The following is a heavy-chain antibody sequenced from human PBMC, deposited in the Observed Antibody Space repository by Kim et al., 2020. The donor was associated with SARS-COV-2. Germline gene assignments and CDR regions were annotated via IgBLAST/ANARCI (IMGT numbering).Heavy chain of an antibody. CDR2: ISSSSTI. CDR3: ARDLGGLGYFDY. D-gene: IGHD3-16*01. CDR1: GFTFSSYS. J-gene: IGHJ4*02. V-gene: IGHV3-48*02. Sequence: GGSLRLSCAASGFTFSSYSMNWVRQAPGKGLEWVSYISSSSTIYYADSVKGRFTISRDNAKNSLYLQMNSLRDEDTAVYYCARDLGGLGYFDYWGQGTLVTVSS.